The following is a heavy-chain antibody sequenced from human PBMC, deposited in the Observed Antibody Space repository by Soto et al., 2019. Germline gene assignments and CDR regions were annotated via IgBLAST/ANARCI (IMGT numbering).Heavy chain of an antibody. D-gene: IGHD4-4*01. J-gene: IGHJ4*02. Sequence: ASVKVSCKASGYTFTSYGISWVRRAPGQGLEWMGWISAYNGNINYAQKLQGRVTMTTDTSTSTAYMELRSLRSDDTAVYYCARDAKVGMTTVTTFVYWGQGTLVTVSS. CDR2: ISAYNGNI. V-gene: IGHV1-18*01. CDR3: ARDAKVGMTTVTTFVY. CDR1: GYTFTSYG.